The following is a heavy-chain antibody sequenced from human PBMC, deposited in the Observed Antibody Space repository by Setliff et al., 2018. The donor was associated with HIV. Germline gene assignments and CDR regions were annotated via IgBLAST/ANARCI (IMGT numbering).Heavy chain of an antibody. CDR3: ARDRSSRNWFDP. CDR1: GYTFTSSY. CDR2: INPSSGSA. D-gene: IGHD6-13*01. V-gene: IGHV1-46*01. J-gene: IGHJ5*02. Sequence: ASVKVSCKASGYTFTSSYIHWVRQAPGQGLEWMGIINPSSGSASYTQKFQGRVTMTRDTSTNTVYMELNSLRSEDTAVDYCARDRSSRNWFDPWGQGTLVTVSS.